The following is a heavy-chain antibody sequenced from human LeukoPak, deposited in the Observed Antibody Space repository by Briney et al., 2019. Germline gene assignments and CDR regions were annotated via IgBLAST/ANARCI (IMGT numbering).Heavy chain of an antibody. CDR3: ARDASFGGNSFSDS. Sequence: ASVKVSCKASGYIFTGYRMHWVRQAPGQGLEWMGWINPNSGATNCAQKFQGRVTMTRDTSISTAYMDLSRLRSDDTAVYYCARDASFGGNSFSDSWGQGTLVTVSS. CDR2: INPNSGAT. V-gene: IGHV1-2*02. J-gene: IGHJ4*02. CDR1: GYIFTGYR. D-gene: IGHD4-23*01.